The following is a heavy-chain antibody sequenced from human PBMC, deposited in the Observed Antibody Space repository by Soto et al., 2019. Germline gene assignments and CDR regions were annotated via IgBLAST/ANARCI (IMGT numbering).Heavy chain of an antibody. Sequence: QVQLVQSGAEVKKPGASVKVSCKASGYTFTSYYMHWVRQAPGQGLEWMGIINPSGGSTSYAQKFTGRVTMTRDTSTSTVYMELSSLRYEDTAVYYCARERGYCSSTSCSSYGMDVWGQGTTVTVSS. D-gene: IGHD2-2*03. CDR1: GYTFTSYY. CDR3: ARERGYCSSTSCSSYGMDV. J-gene: IGHJ6*02. CDR2: INPSGGST. V-gene: IGHV1-46*01.